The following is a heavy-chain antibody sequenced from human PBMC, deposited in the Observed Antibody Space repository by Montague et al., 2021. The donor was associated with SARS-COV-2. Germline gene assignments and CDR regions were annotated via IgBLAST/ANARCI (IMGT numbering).Heavy chain of an antibody. CDR1: GFTFSRYW. V-gene: IGHV3-7*01. J-gene: IGHJ6*02. CDR2: IKQDGSEK. Sequence: SLRLSCAASGFTFSRYWMSLVRQAPGKGLEWVANIKQDGSEKYYVDSVKGRFTISRDNAQNSLYLQMNSLSAEDTAVYYCARVQRTTGTTRLGTYYYYYYGMDVWGQGTTVTVSS. CDR3: ARVQRTTGTTRLGTYYYYYYGMDV. D-gene: IGHD1-1*01.